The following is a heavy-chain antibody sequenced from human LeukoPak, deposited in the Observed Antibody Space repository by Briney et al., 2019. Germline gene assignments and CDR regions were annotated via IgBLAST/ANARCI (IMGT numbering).Heavy chain of an antibody. J-gene: IGHJ4*02. CDR3: TSWYSSGWSLTFDY. V-gene: IGHV3-49*03. CDR1: GFTFGDYA. Sequence: HPGRSLRLSCTASGFTFGDYAMSWFRQAPGKGLEWVGFIRSKAYGGTTVYAASVKGRFTISRDDSKSIAYLQMNSLKTEDTAVYYCTSWYSSGWSLTFDYWGQGTLVTVSS. CDR2: IRSKAYGGTT. D-gene: IGHD6-19*01.